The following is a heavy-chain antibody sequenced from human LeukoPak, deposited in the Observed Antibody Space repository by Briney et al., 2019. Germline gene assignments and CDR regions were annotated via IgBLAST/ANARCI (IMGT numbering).Heavy chain of an antibody. CDR3: ARDLGCSRTSCYYASDY. J-gene: IGHJ4*02. V-gene: IGHV1-2*02. D-gene: IGHD2-2*01. CDR1: GYTFTDSY. CDR2: INPDSGGT. Sequence: ASVEVSCKASGYTFTDSYIHWVRQAPGQRLEWMGWINPDSGGTNYAQKFQGRVTVTRDTSISTAYMELSRLRSDDTAVYYCARDLGCSRTSCYYASDYWGQGTLLTVSS.